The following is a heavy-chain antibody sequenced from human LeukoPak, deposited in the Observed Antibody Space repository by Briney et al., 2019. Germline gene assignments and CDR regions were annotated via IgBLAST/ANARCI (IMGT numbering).Heavy chain of an antibody. J-gene: IGHJ4*02. CDR1: GFTFSRYT. CDR2: ISSSTSYI. D-gene: IGHD3-10*01. CDR3: ARDSLSLLWFGEFGY. Sequence: GGSLRLSCAASGFTFSRYTMNWVRQAPGRGLEWVSSISSSTSYIYYADSVKGRFTISRDNAKNSLYLQMNSLRAEDTAMYYCARDSLSLLWFGEFGYWGQGTLVTVSS. V-gene: IGHV3-21*01.